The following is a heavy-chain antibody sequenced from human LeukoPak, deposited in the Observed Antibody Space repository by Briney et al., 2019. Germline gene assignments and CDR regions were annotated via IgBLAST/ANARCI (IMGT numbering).Heavy chain of an antibody. V-gene: IGHV3-30*18. CDR2: ISNDGSKR. J-gene: IGHJ6*04. Sequence: GRSLRLSCVVSGFTFSNYAMHWVRQAPGKGLEWVAVISNDGSKRHYADAVKGRLSISRDNSKNALSLQFNSLRGDDTAVYYCAKGDGGSSSWYDFYFYGVDVWGKGTAATVSS. CDR3: AKGDGGSSSWYDFYFYGVDV. CDR1: GFTFSNYA. D-gene: IGHD6-13*01.